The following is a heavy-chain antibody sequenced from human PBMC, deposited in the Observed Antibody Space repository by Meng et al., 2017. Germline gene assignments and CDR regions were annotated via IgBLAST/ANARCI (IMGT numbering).Heavy chain of an antibody. J-gene: IGHJ6*02. D-gene: IGHD1/OR15-1a*01. CDR3: AVSAQLEQPYYYYYYGMDV. CDR2: INPSGGST. CDR1: GYTFTSYY. Sequence: ASVKVSCKASGYTFTSYYMHWVRQAPGQGLEWMGIINPSGGSTSYAQKFQGRVTMTRDTSISTAYMELSRLRSDDTAVYYCAVSAQLEQPYYYYYYGMDVWGQGTTVTVSS. V-gene: IGHV1-46*01.